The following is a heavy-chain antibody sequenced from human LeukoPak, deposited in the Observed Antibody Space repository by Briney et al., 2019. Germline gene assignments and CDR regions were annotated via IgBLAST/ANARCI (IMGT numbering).Heavy chain of an antibody. J-gene: IGHJ4*02. CDR1: GYTFTSYY. D-gene: IGHD3-22*01. Sequence: ASVKVSCKASGYTFTSYYMHWVRQAPGQGLEWMGIINPSGGSTSYAQKFQGRVTMTRDTSTSTVYMELSSLRSEDTAVYYCARGSIPYYYDSSGYSPFDYWGQGTLVTVSS. V-gene: IGHV1-46*01. CDR3: ARGSIPYYYDSSGYSPFDY. CDR2: INPSGGST.